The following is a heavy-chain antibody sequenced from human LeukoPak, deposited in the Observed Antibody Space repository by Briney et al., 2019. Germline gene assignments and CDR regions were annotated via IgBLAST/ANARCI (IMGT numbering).Heavy chain of an antibody. V-gene: IGHV3-49*04. D-gene: IGHD6-13*01. CDR3: TRGHEAAAGPIYYYYYMDV. CDR2: IRSKAYGGTT. Sequence: GGSLRLSCTASGFTFGDYAMSWVRQAPGKGLEWVGFIRSKAYGGTTEYAASVKGRFTISRDDSKSIAYLQMNSLKTEDTAVYYCTRGHEAAAGPIYYYYYMDVWGKGTTVTVSS. CDR1: GFTFGDYA. J-gene: IGHJ6*03.